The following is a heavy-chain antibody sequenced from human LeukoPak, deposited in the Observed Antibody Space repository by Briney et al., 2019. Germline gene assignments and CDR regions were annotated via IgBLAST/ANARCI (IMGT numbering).Heavy chain of an antibody. CDR2: ITTSDGNT. D-gene: IGHD1-26*01. V-gene: IGHV3-23*01. Sequence: GGSLRLSCAASVFTFSSDTMSWVRQAQGKGLEWVSTITTSDGNTYYADSVKGRFTVSRDNSKNTLFLQMNSLRAEDTAVYYCAKDRTVGASYWYFDLWGRGTLVTVSS. CDR1: VFTFSSDT. J-gene: IGHJ2*01. CDR3: AKDRTVGASYWYFDL.